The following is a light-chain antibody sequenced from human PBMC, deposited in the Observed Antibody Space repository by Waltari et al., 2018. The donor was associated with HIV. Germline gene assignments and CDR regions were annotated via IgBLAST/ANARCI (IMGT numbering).Light chain of an antibody. J-gene: IGLJ2*01. CDR3: CSYPGSYPVV. CDR2: DVT. V-gene: IGLV2-11*01. CDR1: SSDVGGYTY. Sequence: QSALTQPRSVSGSHGPSVTFSCNGTSSDVGGYTYVSWYQQHPGKAPKLMFYDVTKRPSGVPDRFSGSKSDNTASLTISGLQAEDEAEYYCCSYPGSYPVVFGGGTKLTVL.